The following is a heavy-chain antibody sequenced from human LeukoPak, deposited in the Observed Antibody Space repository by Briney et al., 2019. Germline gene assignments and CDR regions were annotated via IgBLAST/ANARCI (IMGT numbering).Heavy chain of an antibody. CDR3: ARAPQEVEHIVVVTAILDY. J-gene: IGHJ4*02. V-gene: IGHV3-33*08. CDR2: IWYDGSNK. D-gene: IGHD2-21*02. CDR1: GFTLSSYA. Sequence: PGGSLRLSCAASGFTLSSYAMRWVRQAPGKGLEWVAVIWYDGSNKYYADSVKGRFTISRDNSKNTLYLQMNSLRAEDTAVYYCARAPQEVEHIVVVTAILDYWGQGTLVTVSS.